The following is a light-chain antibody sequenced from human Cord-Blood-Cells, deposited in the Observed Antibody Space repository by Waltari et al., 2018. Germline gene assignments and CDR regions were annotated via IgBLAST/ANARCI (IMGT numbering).Light chain of an antibody. CDR2: ENN. Sequence: QSVLPQPPSVSAAPGQKVTISCSGSSSNIGNNYVSWYQQLPGTAPKLLIYENNKRPSGIPDRFAGAKSGTSATLSITGLQTGDEADYYCGTWDSSLSAYVFGTGTKVTVL. CDR3: GTWDSSLSAYV. J-gene: IGLJ1*01. V-gene: IGLV1-51*02. CDR1: SSNIGNNY.